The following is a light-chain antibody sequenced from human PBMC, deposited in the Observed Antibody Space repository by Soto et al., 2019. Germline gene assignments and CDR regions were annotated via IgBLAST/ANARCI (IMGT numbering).Light chain of an antibody. CDR2: GAS. V-gene: IGKV3-20*01. CDR1: QSVSSTY. Sequence: EIVLTQSPGTLSLSPGERATLSCRASQSVSSTYLAWYQQKPGQAPRLLIYGASSRATGIPDRFSGSGSGTDFPLTISRLEPEDFAVYYCQQYGRSPPDTYGGGTKVDIX. J-gene: IGKJ4*01. CDR3: QQYGRSPPDT.